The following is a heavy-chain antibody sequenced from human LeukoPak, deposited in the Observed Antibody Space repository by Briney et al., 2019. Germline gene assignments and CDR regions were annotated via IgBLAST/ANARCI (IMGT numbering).Heavy chain of an antibody. CDR2: IYYSGST. D-gene: IGHD3-10*01. CDR3: ARQVKTYYGSGSFDY. CDR1: GCSISSYY. Sequence: SETLSLTCTVSGCSISSYYWSWIRQPPGKGLEWIGYIYYSGSTNYNPSLKSRVTISVDTSKNQFSLKLSSVTAADTAVYYCARQVKTYYGSGSFDYWGQGTLVTVSS. J-gene: IGHJ4*02. V-gene: IGHV4-59*08.